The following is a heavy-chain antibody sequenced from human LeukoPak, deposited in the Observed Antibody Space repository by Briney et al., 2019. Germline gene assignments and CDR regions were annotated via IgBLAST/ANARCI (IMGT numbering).Heavy chain of an antibody. CDR3: ARHGYSSYYFDY. V-gene: IGHV4-59*08. D-gene: IGHD5-18*01. Sequence: PSETLSLTCAVSGGPLTSYYWSWIRQPPGKGLEWIGIIYYRGSTNYNPSLESRVTISVDTSKNQFSLKLSSVTAADTAVYFCARHGYSSYYFDYWGQGTLVTVSS. J-gene: IGHJ4*02. CDR2: IYYRGST. CDR1: GGPLTSYY.